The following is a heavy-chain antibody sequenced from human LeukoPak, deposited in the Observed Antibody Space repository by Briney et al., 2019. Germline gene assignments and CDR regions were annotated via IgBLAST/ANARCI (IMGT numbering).Heavy chain of an antibody. J-gene: IGHJ4*02. CDR2: IYYSGST. CDR1: GGSIRSYY. CDR3: ARTGSTVTMLYPFDH. D-gene: IGHD4-17*01. Sequence: SETLSLTCTVSGGSIRSYYWSWIRQPPGKGLEWIGYIYYSGSTNYNPSLKSRVSISVDTSKNQFSLKLSSVTAADTAVHYCARTGSTVTMLYPFDHWGQGSLATVSS. V-gene: IGHV4-59*01.